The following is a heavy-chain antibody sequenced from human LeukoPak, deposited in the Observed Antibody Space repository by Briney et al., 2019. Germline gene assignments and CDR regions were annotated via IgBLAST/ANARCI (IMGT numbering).Heavy chain of an antibody. D-gene: IGHD3-22*01. V-gene: IGHV4-59*01. J-gene: IGHJ5*02. Sequence: SETLSLTCTVSGGSISSYYWSWIRQPPGKGLEWIGYIYYSGSTNYNPSLKSRVTISVDTSKNQFSLKPSSVTAADTAVYYCGRGLAYYYEGSGSNVFHPLGQGKLVHVS. CDR1: GGSISSYY. CDR2: IYYSGST. CDR3: GRGLAYYYEGSGSNVFHP.